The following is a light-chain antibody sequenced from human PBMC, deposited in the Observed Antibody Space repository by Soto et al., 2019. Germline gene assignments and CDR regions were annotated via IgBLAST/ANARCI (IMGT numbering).Light chain of an antibody. V-gene: IGKV3-20*01. CDR3: QQYGSSSWT. CDR2: GTS. CDR1: QSVSSSY. Sequence: EVVLTQSPGTLSTSPGERVTLSCRASQSVSSSYLAWYQQKPGQAPRLLIYGTSSRATGIPDRFSGSGSGTDFTLTISRLEPEDFAMYYCQQYGSSSWTFGQGTKVEIK. J-gene: IGKJ1*01.